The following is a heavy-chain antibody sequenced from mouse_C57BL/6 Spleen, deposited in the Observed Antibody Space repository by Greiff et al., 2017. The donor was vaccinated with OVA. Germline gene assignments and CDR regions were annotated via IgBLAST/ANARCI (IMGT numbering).Heavy chain of an antibody. CDR2: IYPSDSET. CDR1: GYTFTSYW. CDR3: ARSDSNYVPYYAMDY. D-gene: IGHD2-5*01. V-gene: IGHV1-61*01. J-gene: IGHJ4*01. Sequence: QVQLKQPGAELVRPGSSVKLSCKASGYTFTSYWMDWVKQRPGQGLEWIGNIYPSDSETHYNQKFKDKATLTVDKSSSTAYMQLSSLTSEDSAVYYCARSDSNYVPYYAMDYWGQGTSVTVSS.